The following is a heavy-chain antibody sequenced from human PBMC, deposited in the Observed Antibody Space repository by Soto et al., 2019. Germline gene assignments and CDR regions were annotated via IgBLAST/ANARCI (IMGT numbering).Heavy chain of an antibody. V-gene: IGHV4-4*07. CDR1: GCSSSSFY. D-gene: IGHD6-13*01. J-gene: IGHJ4*02. Sequence: ETLSLTFTVSGCSSSSFYWSWIRQPAGKGLEWIGRIYSGGRNNYNPSLKSRVTMSVDTSKNQFSLRLSSVTAADTAMYYCARGSSRWDYWGQGTLVTVSS. CDR2: IYSGGRN. CDR3: ARGSSRWDY.